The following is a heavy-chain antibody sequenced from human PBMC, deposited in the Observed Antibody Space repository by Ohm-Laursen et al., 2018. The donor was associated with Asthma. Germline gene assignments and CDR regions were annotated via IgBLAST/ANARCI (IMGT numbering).Heavy chain of an antibody. V-gene: IGHV3-30-3*01. CDR2: GGSYYDGGLK. D-gene: IGHD3-9*01. CDR3: ARDLEDFTYYDILTGHCGMDV. Sequence: SLRLSCSASGFTFRSYAMHWVRQAPGKGLEWVAVGGSYYDGGLKYYADSVNGRFTVSRDDSKNTLYLQMNSLRPDDTAVYYCARDLEDFTYYDILTGHCGMDVWGQGTTVTVSS. J-gene: IGHJ6*02. CDR1: GFTFRSYA.